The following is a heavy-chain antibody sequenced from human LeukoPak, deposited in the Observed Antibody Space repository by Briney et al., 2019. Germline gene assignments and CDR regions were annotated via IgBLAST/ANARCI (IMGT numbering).Heavy chain of an antibody. CDR2: ISSGSRTI. CDR1: GFTFSNNS. CDR3: ARESPTPLNNYYYYFYMDV. J-gene: IGHJ6*03. Sequence: GGSLRLSCAASGFTFSNNSMNWVRQAPGKGLEWVSYISSGSRTIYYADSVKGRFTISRDNAKNSLYLQMNNLRAEDTAVYYCARESPTPLNNYYYYFYMDVWGKGTTVTVSS. V-gene: IGHV3-48*01.